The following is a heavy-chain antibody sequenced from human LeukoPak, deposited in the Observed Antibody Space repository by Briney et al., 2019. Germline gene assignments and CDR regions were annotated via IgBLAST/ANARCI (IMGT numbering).Heavy chain of an antibody. CDR2: TYYRSKLYN. D-gene: IGHD7-27*01. Sequence: SQTLSLTCALSGDILSSNSAAWNWIRQSPSRGLEWLGRTYYRSKLYNDYAVSVKSRITINPDTSKNQFSLQLNSVTPEDTAVYYCARVTNWGSQVYFDPWGQGTLVTVSS. J-gene: IGHJ5*02. V-gene: IGHV6-1*01. CDR3: ARVTNWGSQVYFDP. CDR1: GDILSSNSAA.